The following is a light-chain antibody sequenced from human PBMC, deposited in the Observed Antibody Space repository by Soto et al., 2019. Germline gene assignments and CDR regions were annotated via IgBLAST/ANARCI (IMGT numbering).Light chain of an antibody. V-gene: IGKV1-5*03. Sequence: DIQMTQSPSTLSASVGDRVTITCRASQNIGDWLAWYQQKSGKAPKVLIYKASNLENGVPSRFSGSGSGTECTLTISSLQPDDVATYHVQQYNGYTWTFGQGTKVEFK. CDR1: QNIGDW. CDR2: KAS. J-gene: IGKJ1*01. CDR3: QQYNGYTWT.